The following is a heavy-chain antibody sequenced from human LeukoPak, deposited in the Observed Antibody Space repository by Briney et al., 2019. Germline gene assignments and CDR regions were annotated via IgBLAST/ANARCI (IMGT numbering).Heavy chain of an antibody. J-gene: IGHJ6*02. CDR1: GYTFTGYY. CDR3: AREVPAAYYYYGMDV. CDR2: INPNSGGT. V-gene: IGHV1-2*02. Sequence: ASVTVSYMASGYTFTGYYMHWVRQAPGQGLEWMGWINPNSGGTNYAQKFQGRVTMTRDTSISTAYMELSRLRSDDTAVYYCAREVPAAYYYYGMDVWGQGTTVTVSS. D-gene: IGHD2-2*01.